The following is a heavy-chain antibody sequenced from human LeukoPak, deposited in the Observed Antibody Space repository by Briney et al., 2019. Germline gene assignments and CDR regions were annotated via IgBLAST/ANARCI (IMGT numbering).Heavy chain of an antibody. Sequence: GGSLRLSCAVSGSDFSSHNFHWVRQAPGKGLEWVSFISRNSRTTYYADSVKGRFTISRDDAKNLVYLQMNSLGAEDTAVYYCAKRPIGYTLDYWGQGTLVTVSS. D-gene: IGHD5-18*01. J-gene: IGHJ4*02. CDR2: ISRNSRTT. CDR1: GSDFSSHN. V-gene: IGHV3-48*04. CDR3: AKRPIGYTLDY.